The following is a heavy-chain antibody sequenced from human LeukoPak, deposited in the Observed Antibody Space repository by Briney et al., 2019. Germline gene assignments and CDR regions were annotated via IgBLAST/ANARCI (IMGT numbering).Heavy chain of an antibody. V-gene: IGHV3-74*01. CDR1: GFTFSNYW. Sequence: PGGSLRLSCAASGFTFSNYWMHWVRQAPGKGLMWVSRMNSDGSSTTYADSVKGRFTISRDNAKNTLYLQINSLRAEDTAVYYCAREIITFGHHYFDYWGQGTLFTVSS. CDR2: MNSDGSST. J-gene: IGHJ4*02. D-gene: IGHD3-10*01. CDR3: AREIITFGHHYFDY.